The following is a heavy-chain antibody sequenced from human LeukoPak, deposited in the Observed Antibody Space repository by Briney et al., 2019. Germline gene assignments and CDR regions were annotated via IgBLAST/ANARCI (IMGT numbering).Heavy chain of an antibody. CDR2: INHSGST. Sequence: SETLSLTCAVYGGSFSGYYWSWIRQPPGKGLERIGEINHSGSTNYNPSLKSRVTISVDTSKNQFSLKLSSVTAADTAVYYCARYYYDSSGYWYFDYWGQGTLVTVSS. J-gene: IGHJ4*02. CDR3: ARYYYDSSGYWYFDY. CDR1: GGSFSGYY. D-gene: IGHD3-22*01. V-gene: IGHV4-34*01.